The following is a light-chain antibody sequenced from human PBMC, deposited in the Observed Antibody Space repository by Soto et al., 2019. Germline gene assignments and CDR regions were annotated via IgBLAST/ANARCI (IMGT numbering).Light chain of an antibody. CDR3: TSYAGGNNV. Sequence: QSALTQPPSASGSPGQSVTISCTRTSSDVGGYNYVSWYQQYPDKVPKLMIYEVNKRPSGVPDRFSGSKSGNTASLTISGLQADDEADYYCTSYAGGNNVFGTGTKLTVL. CDR2: EVN. V-gene: IGLV2-8*01. CDR1: SSDVGGYNY. J-gene: IGLJ1*01.